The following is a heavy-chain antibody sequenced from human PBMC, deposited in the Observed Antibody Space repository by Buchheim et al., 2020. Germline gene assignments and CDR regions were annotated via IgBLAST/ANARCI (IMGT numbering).Heavy chain of an antibody. CDR1: GFTFSNAW. V-gene: IGHV3-15*01. CDR2: IKSKTDGGTT. CDR3: TTDLRLYYYGSDDRYYYYGMDV. J-gene: IGHJ6*02. D-gene: IGHD3-10*01. Sequence: EVQLVESGGGLVKPGGSLRLSCAASGFTFSNAWMSWVRQAPGKGLEWVGRIKSKTDGGTTDYAAPVKGRFTISRDDSKNTQYLQMNSLKTEDTAVYYCTTDLRLYYYGSDDRYYYYGMDVWGQGTT.